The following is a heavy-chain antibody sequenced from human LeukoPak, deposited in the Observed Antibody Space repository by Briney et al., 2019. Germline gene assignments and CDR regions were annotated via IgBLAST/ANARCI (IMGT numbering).Heavy chain of an antibody. Sequence: SETLSLTCAVSGGSLSSNSYYWGWIRQPPGKGLEWIGSIYYSGSTYYNPSLKSQVTISVDTSKIQFSLKLSSVAAADTAVYYCARTRYYYNSRSYGAPYYFDYWGQGTLVTVSS. J-gene: IGHJ4*02. CDR3: ARTRYYYNSRSYGAPYYFDY. V-gene: IGHV4-39*01. CDR2: IYYSGST. D-gene: IGHD3-10*01. CDR1: GGSLSSNSYY.